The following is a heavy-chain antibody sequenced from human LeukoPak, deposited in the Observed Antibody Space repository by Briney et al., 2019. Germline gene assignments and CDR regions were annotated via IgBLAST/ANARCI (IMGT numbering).Heavy chain of an antibody. Sequence: GGSLRLSCAGSGFTFTDYWMNWVRQAPGKGREGVAGISQDGSEKTYVGSVKGRFTISRDNTKNSLYLQVNSLRVEDTAVYYCARDGPAAGLSFDLWGQGTLVTVSS. CDR1: GFTFTDYW. CDR3: ARDGPAAGLSFDL. D-gene: IGHD6-13*01. J-gene: IGHJ4*01. V-gene: IGHV3-7*01. CDR2: ISQDGSEK.